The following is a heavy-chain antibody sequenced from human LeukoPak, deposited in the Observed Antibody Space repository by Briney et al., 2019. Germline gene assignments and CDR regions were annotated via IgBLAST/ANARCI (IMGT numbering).Heavy chain of an antibody. D-gene: IGHD3-22*01. Sequence: GASVKVSCKASGYTFTGSYLHWVRQAPGQGLEWMGWINPNSGDTNYAQKFQGRVTMTRDTSISTAYMELSRLTSDDTAFYYCARGSYDSSDFEYFHHWGQGALLTVSS. V-gene: IGHV1-2*02. CDR2: INPNSGDT. CDR3: ARGSYDSSDFEYFHH. CDR1: GYTFTGSY. J-gene: IGHJ1*01.